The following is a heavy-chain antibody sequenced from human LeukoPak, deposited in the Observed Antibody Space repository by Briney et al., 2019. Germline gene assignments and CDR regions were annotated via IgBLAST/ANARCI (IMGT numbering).Heavy chain of an antibody. Sequence: GASVKVSCKASGYTFTSYGISWVRQAPGQGLEWMGGIIPIFVTANYAQKFQGRVTITADESTSTAYMELSSLRSEDTAVYYCARDFSRVVPAAPTEYYYYGMDVWGQGTTVTVSS. J-gene: IGHJ6*02. D-gene: IGHD2-2*01. CDR2: IIPIFVTA. CDR3: ARDFSRVVPAAPTEYYYYGMDV. CDR1: GYTFTSYG. V-gene: IGHV1-69*13.